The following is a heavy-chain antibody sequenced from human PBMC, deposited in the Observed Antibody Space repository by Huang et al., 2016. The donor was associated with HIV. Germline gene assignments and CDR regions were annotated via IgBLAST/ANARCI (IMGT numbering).Heavy chain of an antibody. CDR3: ATRRDRWERYVDTAVQFDY. V-gene: IGHV1-24*01. CDR2: FEPEDGET. D-gene: IGHD5-18*01. CDR1: GYTLTELS. Sequence: QVQLVQSGTEVKRSGASVKVSCKVSGYTLTELSMHWVRQAPGKGLEWMGGFEPEDGETIYAQKFQGRITMTEDTATDTANMELSSLRSEDTAVYYCATRRDRWERYVDTAVQFDYWGQGTLVTVSS. J-gene: IGHJ4*02.